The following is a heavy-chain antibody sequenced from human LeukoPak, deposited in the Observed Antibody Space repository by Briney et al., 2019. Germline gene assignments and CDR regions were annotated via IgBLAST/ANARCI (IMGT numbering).Heavy chain of an antibody. D-gene: IGHD2-2*01. CDR1: GYTFTGYY. CDR3: ARDHCSANSCYEDYYNGLDV. CDR2: INPNSGGT. V-gene: IGHV1-2*02. J-gene: IGHJ6*02. Sequence: GASVKVSCKASGYTFTGYYMHWVRQAPGPGLEWMGWINPNSGGTNYAQDFHGRVTMTRDTSISTAYMELSRLRSDDTAVYYCARDHCSANSCYEDYYNGLDVWGQGTTVTVSS.